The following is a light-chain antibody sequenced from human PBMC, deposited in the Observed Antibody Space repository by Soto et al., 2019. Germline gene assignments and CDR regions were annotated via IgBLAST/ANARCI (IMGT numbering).Light chain of an antibody. CDR2: RAS. Sequence: TLSASAVDRVTRTCLAGQSISSWLACNQEKPGKAHKILIYRASSLESGVPSRFSGSGSGTEFTLTFICLQPEDFTPDYSPQSESQPWRSGQGTKV. CDR3: PQSESQPWR. J-gene: IGKJ1*01. V-gene: IGKV1-5*03. CDR1: QSISSW.